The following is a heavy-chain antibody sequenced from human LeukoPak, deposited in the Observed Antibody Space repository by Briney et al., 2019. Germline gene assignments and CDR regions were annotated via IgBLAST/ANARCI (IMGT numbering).Heavy chain of an antibody. CDR3: AKEYCTTTNCLGD. Sequence: PGGSLRLSCAGSGFTVSSSYMGWVRQAPGKGLEWVSVLYTGGSTYYADSVKGRFSISRDDSKNTLYLQMNSLRAEDTAVYYCAKEYCTTTNCLGDWGLGTLVTVSS. CDR2: LYTGGST. CDR1: GFTVSSSY. J-gene: IGHJ4*02. V-gene: IGHV3-66*01. D-gene: IGHD2-2*01.